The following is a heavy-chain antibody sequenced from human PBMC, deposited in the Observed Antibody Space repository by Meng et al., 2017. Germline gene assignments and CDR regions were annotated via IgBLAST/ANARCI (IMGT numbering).Heavy chain of an antibody. V-gene: IGHV1-3*01. Sequence: QVQLWQSGAGVKEPGASVKVSCKASGYTFTSYAMHWVRQAPGQSLEWMGWLNAGNGDTKYSQKFQGRVTITRDSSASTAYMELSSLRSEDTAVYYCARDSCTGGICYRGSFDYWAQGTLVTVSS. D-gene: IGHD2-15*01. CDR1: GYTFTSYA. J-gene: IGHJ4*02. CDR2: LNAGNGDT. CDR3: ARDSCTGGICYRGSFDY.